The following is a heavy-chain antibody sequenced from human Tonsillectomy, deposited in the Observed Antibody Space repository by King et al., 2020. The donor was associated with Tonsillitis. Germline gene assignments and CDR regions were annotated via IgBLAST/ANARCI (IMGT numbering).Heavy chain of an antibody. J-gene: IGHJ6*02. CDR1: GFTFSSYA. V-gene: IGHV3-23*04. CDR3: AKWGHSSTWGDPYYYYGMDV. CDR2: ITGSGGST. Sequence: VQLVESGGHLVQPGGSVTLSCVASGFTFSSYAMTWVRQAPGKGLDWVSVITGSGGSTFYADSVKGRFTISRDNSKNTLFLQMNSLRAEDTALYYCAKWGHSSTWGDPYYYYGMDVWGQGTTVTVSS. D-gene: IGHD6-13*01.